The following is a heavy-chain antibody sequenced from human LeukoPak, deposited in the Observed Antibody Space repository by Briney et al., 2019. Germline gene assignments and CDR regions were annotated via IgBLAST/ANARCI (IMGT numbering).Heavy chain of an antibody. J-gene: IGHJ6*03. V-gene: IGHV1-2*02. CDR1: GYSFTGYY. CDR3: ARGPNHYYYMDF. CDR2: INPIDDAS. Sequence: ASMKVSCKASGYSFTGYYIHWVRQAPGQRLEGMGWINPIDDASKSAQKFQGRVTMTSDRSINTVYMELSGLASDDTALYYCARGPNHYYYMDFWGKGTTVSVSS. D-gene: IGHD2-8*01.